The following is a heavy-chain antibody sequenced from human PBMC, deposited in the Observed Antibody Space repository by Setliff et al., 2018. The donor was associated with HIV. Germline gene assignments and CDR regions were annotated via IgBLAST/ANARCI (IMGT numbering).Heavy chain of an antibody. CDR2: INHSGST. J-gene: IGHJ4*02. V-gene: IGHV4-34*01. CDR3: AGGPGTTSIDY. D-gene: IGHD1-26*01. Sequence: PSETLSLTCAVYGGSLSGYYWSWIRQPPGKGLEWIGEINHSGSTNYNMSLWSRVTISLDASRNQFSLELISVTAADTAVYYCAGGPGTTSIDYWAQGTLVTVSS. CDR1: GGSLSGYY.